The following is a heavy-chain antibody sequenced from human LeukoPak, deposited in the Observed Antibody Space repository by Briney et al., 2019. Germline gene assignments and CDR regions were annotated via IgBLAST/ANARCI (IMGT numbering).Heavy chain of an antibody. Sequence: SQTLSLTCTVSGGSISSGGYYWSWIRQPPGTGLEWIGEINHSGSTNYNPSLKSRVTISVDTSKNQFSLKLSSVTAADTAVYYCARGGAGFGDSSGYPIHAPYYYYYGMDVWGQGTTVTVSS. J-gene: IGHJ6*02. CDR2: INHSGST. CDR1: GGSISSGGYY. D-gene: IGHD3-22*01. CDR3: ARGGAGFGDSSGYPIHAPYYYYYGMDV. V-gene: IGHV4-30-2*01.